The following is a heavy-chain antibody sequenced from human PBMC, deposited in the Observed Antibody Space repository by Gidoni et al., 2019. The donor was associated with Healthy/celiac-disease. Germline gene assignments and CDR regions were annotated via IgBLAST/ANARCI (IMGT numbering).Heavy chain of an antibody. D-gene: IGHD4-17*01. Sequence: QVQLVQSGAEVKKPGSSVKVSCKASGGTFSSYTISWVRQAPGQGLEWMGRIIPILGIANYAQKFQGRVTITADKSTSTAYMELSSLRSEDTAVYYCARVGKTTVTSPDYWGQGTLVTVSS. V-gene: IGHV1-69*02. CDR1: GGTFSSYT. J-gene: IGHJ4*02. CDR3: ARVGKTTVTSPDY. CDR2: IIPILGIA.